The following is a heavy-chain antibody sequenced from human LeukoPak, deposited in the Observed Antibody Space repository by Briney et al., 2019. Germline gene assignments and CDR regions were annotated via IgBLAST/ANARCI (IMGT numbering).Heavy chain of an antibody. V-gene: IGHV4-59*01. CDR1: GGSISSYY. J-gene: IGHJ4*02. CDR3: ARSVQYQLLSFDY. CDR2: IYYSGST. Sequence: SETLSLTCTVSGGSISSYYWSWIRQPPGKGLEWIGYIYYSGSTNYNPSLKSRVTISVDTSENQFSLKLSSVTAADTAVYYCARSVQYQLLSFDYWGQGILVTVSS. D-gene: IGHD2/OR15-2a*01.